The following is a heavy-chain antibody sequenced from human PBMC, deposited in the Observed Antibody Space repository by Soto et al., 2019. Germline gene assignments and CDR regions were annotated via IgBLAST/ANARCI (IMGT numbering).Heavy chain of an antibody. V-gene: IGHV3-7*05. CDR3: AKVKSLAGQQ. Sequence: EVQLVESGGGLVQPGGSLRLSCAASGFTFSSYWMSWVRQAPGKGLEWVANIKQDGSDKYYVDSVKGRFNISRDNAKNSLYLQMNSLTAEDTAIYYSAKVKSLAGQQWGDGTLVTVTS. D-gene: IGHD6-6*01. CDR2: IKQDGSDK. CDR1: GFTFSSYW. J-gene: IGHJ1*01.